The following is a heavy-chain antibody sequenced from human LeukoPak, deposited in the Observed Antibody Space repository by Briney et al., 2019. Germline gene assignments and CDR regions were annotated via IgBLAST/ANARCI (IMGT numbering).Heavy chain of an antibody. CDR2: ISSSSSYI. CDR3: ARDLSIAAAGPNWFDP. J-gene: IGHJ5*02. Sequence: GGSLRLSCAASGFTFSSYSMNWVRQAPGKGLEWVSSISSSSSYIYYADSVKGRFTISRDNAKNSLYLQTNSLRAEDTAVYYCARDLSIAAAGPNWFDPWGQGTLVTVSS. D-gene: IGHD6-13*01. V-gene: IGHV3-21*01. CDR1: GFTFSSYS.